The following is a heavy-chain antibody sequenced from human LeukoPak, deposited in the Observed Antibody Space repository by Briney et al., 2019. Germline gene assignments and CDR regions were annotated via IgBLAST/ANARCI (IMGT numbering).Heavy chain of an antibody. J-gene: IGHJ4*02. CDR3: ARFYDFWSGQPEYYFDY. D-gene: IGHD3-3*01. CDR1: GYTFTSYD. V-gene: IGHV1-18*01. Sequence: ASVKVSCTASGYTFTSYDINWVRQATGQGLEWMGWISAYNGNTNYAQKLQGRVTMTTDTSTSTAYMELRSLRSDDTAVYYCARFYDFWSGQPEYYFDYWGQGTLVTVSS. CDR2: ISAYNGNT.